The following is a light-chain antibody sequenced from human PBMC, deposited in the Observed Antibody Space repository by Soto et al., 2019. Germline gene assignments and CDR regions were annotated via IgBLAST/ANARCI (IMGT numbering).Light chain of an antibody. J-gene: IGKJ4*01. Sequence: EIEMTRSPSTLSASVGDRVTITCRASQSISNWLAWYQQRPGKAPKLLIYKASSLESGVPSRFSGSGSGTEFTLTISSLQTDDFATYYCQQYNTYPLTFGGGTKVDIK. CDR3: QQYNTYPLT. V-gene: IGKV1-5*03. CDR1: QSISNW. CDR2: KAS.